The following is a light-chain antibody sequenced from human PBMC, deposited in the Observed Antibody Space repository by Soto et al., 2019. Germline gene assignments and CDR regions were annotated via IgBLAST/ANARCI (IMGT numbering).Light chain of an antibody. V-gene: IGKV3-11*01. Sequence: EIVLTQSPATLSLSPGERATLSCRASQSVSSYLAWYQQKPGQAPRLLIYDASNSATGIPARFSGSGSGTDFTLTISSLEPEDFAVYYCQQRSNFMYTFGQGTKLEIK. CDR2: DAS. CDR3: QQRSNFMYT. J-gene: IGKJ2*01. CDR1: QSVSSY.